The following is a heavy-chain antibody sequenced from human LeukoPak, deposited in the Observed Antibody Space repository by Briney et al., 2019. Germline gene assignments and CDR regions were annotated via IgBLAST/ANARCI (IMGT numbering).Heavy chain of an antibody. D-gene: IGHD2-15*01. CDR1: GGSFSGYH. CDR2: INHSGST. Sequence: SETLSLTCAVYGGSFSGYHWSWIRQPPGKGLEWIGEINHSGSTNYNPSLKSRVTISVDTSKNQFSLKLSSVTAADTAVYYCASRYCSGGSCYKRGRGAFDIWGQGTMVTVSS. J-gene: IGHJ3*02. CDR3: ASRYCSGGSCYKRGRGAFDI. V-gene: IGHV4-34*01.